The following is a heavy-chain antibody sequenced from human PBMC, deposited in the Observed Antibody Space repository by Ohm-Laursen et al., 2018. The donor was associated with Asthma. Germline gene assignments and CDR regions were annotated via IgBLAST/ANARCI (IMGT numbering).Heavy chain of an antibody. V-gene: IGHV3-23*01. CDR2: ISGSGGST. CDR1: GFTFSNYA. CDR3: ARVIPYTRAYFDY. Sequence: GSLRLSCAASGFTFSNYAMSWVRQAPGKGLEWVSAISGSGGSTNYADSVKGRFTISRDNAKNSLYLQMNSLRAEDTAVYYCARVIPYTRAYFDYWGQGTLVTVSS. D-gene: IGHD1-1*01. J-gene: IGHJ4*02.